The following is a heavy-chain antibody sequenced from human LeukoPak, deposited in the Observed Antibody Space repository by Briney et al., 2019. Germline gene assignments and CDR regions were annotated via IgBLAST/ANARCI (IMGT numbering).Heavy chain of an antibody. CDR3: ARKGIYMYYFDY. Sequence: SETLSLTCTVSGGSISSYYWSWIRQPPGKGLEWIGYIYYSGSTNYNPSLKSRVTISVDTSKNQFSLKLSSVTAADTAVYYCARKGIYMYYFDYWGQGTLVTVSS. CDR2: IYYSGST. V-gene: IGHV4-59*01. CDR1: GGSISSYY. J-gene: IGHJ4*02. D-gene: IGHD2-2*02.